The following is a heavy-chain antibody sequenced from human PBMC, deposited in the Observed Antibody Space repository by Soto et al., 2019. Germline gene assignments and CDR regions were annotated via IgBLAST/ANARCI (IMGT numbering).Heavy chain of an antibody. CDR1: GFTFSSYS. V-gene: IGHV3-21*01. CDR3: VRHWLATREFDY. Sequence: PRLSCAASGFTFSSYSMNWVRQAPGKGLEWVSSLSSSSGHIYYADSVKGRFTISRDNAKNSLYLQMNSLRAEDTAVYYCVRHWLATREFDYWGQGTLVTVSS. CDR2: LSSSSGHI. J-gene: IGHJ4*02. D-gene: IGHD1-26*01.